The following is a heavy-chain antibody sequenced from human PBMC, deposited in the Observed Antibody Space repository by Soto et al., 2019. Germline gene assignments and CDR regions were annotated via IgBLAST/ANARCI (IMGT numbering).Heavy chain of an antibody. V-gene: IGHV1-8*01. CDR1: VYTFTSYD. Sequence: XSVKVSCKASVYTFTSYDINWVRQATGQGLEWMGWMNPNSGNTGYAQKFQGRVTMTRNTSISTAYMELSSLRSEDTAVYYCARGLYYDFWSLWGQGALVTVSS. CDR3: ARGLYYDFWSL. CDR2: MNPNSGNT. J-gene: IGHJ4*02. D-gene: IGHD3-3*01.